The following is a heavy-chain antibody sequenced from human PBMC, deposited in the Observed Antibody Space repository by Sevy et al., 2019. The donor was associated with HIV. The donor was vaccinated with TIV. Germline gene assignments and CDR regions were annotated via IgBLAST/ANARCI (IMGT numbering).Heavy chain of an antibody. Sequence: ASVKVSCKASGYTFTSYGISWVRQAPGQGLEWMGWISAYNGNTNYAQKLQGRVTMTTDTSTSTAYMELGSLRSDDTAVYYCAGARSGVYYYGSSGYSYYFDYWGQGTLVTVSS. CDR3: AGARSGVYYYGSSGYSYYFDY. V-gene: IGHV1-18*01. CDR1: GYTFTSYG. CDR2: ISAYNGNT. J-gene: IGHJ4*02. D-gene: IGHD3-22*01.